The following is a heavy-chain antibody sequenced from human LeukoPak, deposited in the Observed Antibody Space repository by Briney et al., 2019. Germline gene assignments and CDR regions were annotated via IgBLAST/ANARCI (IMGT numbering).Heavy chain of an antibody. D-gene: IGHD3-9*01. CDR3: ARVRVIGDILTPPPYDFDY. J-gene: IGHJ4*02. V-gene: IGHV1-18*01. CDR1: GYTFTSYG. CDR2: ISAYNGNT. Sequence: GASVKVSCKASGYTFTSYGISWVRQAPGQGLEWMGWISAYNGNTNYAQKLQGRVTMTTDTSTSTAYMELRSLRSDDTAVYYCARVRVIGDILTPPPYDFDYWGQGTLVTVSS.